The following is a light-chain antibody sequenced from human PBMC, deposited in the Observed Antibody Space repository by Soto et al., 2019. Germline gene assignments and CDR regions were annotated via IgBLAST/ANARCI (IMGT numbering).Light chain of an antibody. CDR2: GAS. Sequence: TVMTQSPDTLSVSPGERATLSCRASQSVSSNLAWYQQKPGQAPRLLIYGASTRATGIPARFSGSGSGTDFTLTISTLEPEDFAVYYCQQYSNSPRTFGQGTKVDI. V-gene: IGKV3-15*01. J-gene: IGKJ1*01. CDR3: QQYSNSPRT. CDR1: QSVSSN.